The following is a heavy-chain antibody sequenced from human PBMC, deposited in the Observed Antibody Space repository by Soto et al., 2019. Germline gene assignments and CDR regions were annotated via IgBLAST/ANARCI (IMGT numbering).Heavy chain of an antibody. CDR3: ARRRDGYTGVWFDP. Sequence: SETLSLTCTVSGAPISAFYLSWIRQSPGKGLEWIGHIYYTGSTNYNPSLNSRVTISLDTSKNQFSLKLSSVTAADTAVYYCARRRDGYTGVWFDPWGQGTLVTVSS. CDR1: GAPISAFY. J-gene: IGHJ5*02. CDR2: IYYTGST. V-gene: IGHV4-59*01. D-gene: IGHD5-12*01.